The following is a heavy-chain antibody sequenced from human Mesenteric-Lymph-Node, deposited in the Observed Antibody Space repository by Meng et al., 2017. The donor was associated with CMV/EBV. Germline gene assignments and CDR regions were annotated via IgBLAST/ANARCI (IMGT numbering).Heavy chain of an antibody. V-gene: IGHV3-7*01. J-gene: IGHJ4*02. CDR2: IKHDGSET. CDR3: ASGSNSNILDY. CDR1: GFTFSSYW. Sequence: GESLKISCAASGFTFSSYWMIWVRQAPGKGLEWVANIKHDGSETYYVDSMKGRITISRDNAKNSVYLQMNSLRAEDTAVYYCASGSNSNILDYWGQGTLVTVSS. D-gene: IGHD1-26*01.